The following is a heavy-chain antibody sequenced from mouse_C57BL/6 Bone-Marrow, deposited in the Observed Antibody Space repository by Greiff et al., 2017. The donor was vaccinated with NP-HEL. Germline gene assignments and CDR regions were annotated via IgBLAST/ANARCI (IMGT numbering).Heavy chain of an antibody. Sequence: VQGVESGAELARPGASVKLSCKASGYTFTSYGISWVKQSTGQGLEWIGEIYPRSGNTYYNEKFKGKATLTADKSSSTAYMELRSLTSEDSAVYFCARGRYYGSSPYAMDYWGQGTSVTVSS. CDR1: GYTFTSYG. CDR3: ARGRYYGSSPYAMDY. V-gene: IGHV1-81*01. J-gene: IGHJ4*01. D-gene: IGHD1-1*01. CDR2: IYPRSGNT.